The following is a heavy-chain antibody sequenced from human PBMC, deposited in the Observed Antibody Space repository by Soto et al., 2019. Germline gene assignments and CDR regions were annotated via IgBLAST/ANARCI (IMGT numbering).Heavy chain of an antibody. CDR1: GYTFSTSG. CDR2: IRPDNGNT. V-gene: IGHV1-18*01. D-gene: IGHD1-20*01. J-gene: IGHJ1*01. Sequence: QVPVLQSGPEVKRPGASVKVSCKTSGYTFSTSGISWVRQAPGQGLEWVGWIRPDNGNTKSAQRLQGRVTLTTDTSASTAYMELRSLTSDDTAMYYCARDTESNRYNDWGQGNLVTVSS. CDR3: ARDTESNRYND.